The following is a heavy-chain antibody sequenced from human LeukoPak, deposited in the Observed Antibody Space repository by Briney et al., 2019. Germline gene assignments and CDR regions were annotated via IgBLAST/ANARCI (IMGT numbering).Heavy chain of an antibody. CDR1: GYTFTGYY. V-gene: IGHV1-2*02. CDR2: IDPNTGGS. Sequence: ASVKVSCKASGYTFTGYYIHWVRQAPGQGLEWMGWIDPNTGGSNYVQKFQGRVTMTRDTSISTAYMELSRLRSDDTAFYYCASNFDYWGQGTLVTVSS. J-gene: IGHJ4*02. CDR3: ASNFDY.